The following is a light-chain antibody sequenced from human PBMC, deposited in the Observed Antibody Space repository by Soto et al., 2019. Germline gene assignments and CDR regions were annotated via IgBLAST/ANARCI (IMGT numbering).Light chain of an antibody. J-gene: IGKJ5*01. CDR1: QSVSSY. Sequence: EIVLTQSPATLSLSPGERATLSCRASQSVSSYLAWCQQKPGQAPRLLIYDASNRATGIPARFSGSGSGADFTLTISSLEPEDFAFYYCQQRSNWPSITFGQGTRLEIK. V-gene: IGKV3-11*01. CDR2: DAS. CDR3: QQRSNWPSIT.